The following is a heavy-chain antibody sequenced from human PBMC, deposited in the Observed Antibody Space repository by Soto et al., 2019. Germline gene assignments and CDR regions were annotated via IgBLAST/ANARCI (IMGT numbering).Heavy chain of an antibody. CDR2: VYYGGAIFYSGNI. Sequence: SSETLSLTCTVSGDSISSSNSHWGWTRQPPGKGLEYIGSVYYGGAIFYSGNIYYNPSLKGRVTISVDTSKNQFSLRLSSVTAADTGVYYCVRYDRINMKPYSPEGFHIWGQGTMVTVS. D-gene: IGHD3-3*02. CDR1: GDSISSSNSH. J-gene: IGHJ3*02. CDR3: VRYDRINMKPYSPEGFHI. V-gene: IGHV4-39*01.